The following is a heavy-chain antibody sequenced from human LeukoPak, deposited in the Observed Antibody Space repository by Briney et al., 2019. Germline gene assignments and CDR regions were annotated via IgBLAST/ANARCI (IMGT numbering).Heavy chain of an antibody. J-gene: IGHJ4*02. CDR3: ARGIQVTMVRGVTPTYYFDY. D-gene: IGHD3-10*01. Sequence: PSETLSLTCTVSGGSISSYYWTWIRQLPGKGLEWIGYLDYSGSTKYNPSLKSRVTMSVDTSKNQFSLKLSSVTAADTAVYYCARGIQVTMVRGVTPTYYFDYWGQGTLVTVSS. CDR1: GGSISSYY. CDR2: LDYSGST. V-gene: IGHV4-59*12.